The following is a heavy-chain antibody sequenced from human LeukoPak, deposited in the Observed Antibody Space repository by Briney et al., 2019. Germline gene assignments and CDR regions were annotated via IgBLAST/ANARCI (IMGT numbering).Heavy chain of an antibody. V-gene: IGHV3-48*01. D-gene: IGHD3-22*01. J-gene: IGHJ6*02. CDR2: ISSSSSTI. CDR3: AREWFYYYYGMDV. CDR1: GFTVSSNY. Sequence: GALRLSCAASGFTVSSNYMSWVRQAPGKGLEWVSYISSSSSTIYYADSVKGRFTISRDNAKNSLYLQMNSLRAEDTAVYYCAREWFYYYYGMDVWGQGTTVTVSS.